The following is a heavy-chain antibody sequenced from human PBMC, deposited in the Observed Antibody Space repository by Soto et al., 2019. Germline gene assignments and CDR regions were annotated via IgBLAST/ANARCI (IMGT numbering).Heavy chain of an antibody. J-gene: IGHJ4*02. V-gene: IGHV3-64D*06. D-gene: IGHD2-2*01. CDR3: VRRGYCSSTSRYDLFXY. Sequence: GGSLRLSCSASGFTFSSYAMHWVRQAPGKGLEYVSAISSNGGSTYYADSVKGRFTISRDNSKNTLYLQMSSLRAEDTSVYYCVRRGYCSSTSRYDLFXYWGQGTLVTVSS. CDR2: ISSNGGST. CDR1: GFTFSSYA.